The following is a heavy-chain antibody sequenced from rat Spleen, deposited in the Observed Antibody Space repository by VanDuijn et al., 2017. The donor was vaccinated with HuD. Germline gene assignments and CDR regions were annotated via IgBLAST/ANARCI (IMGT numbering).Heavy chain of an antibody. J-gene: IGHJ2*01. CDR3: TRGYYGYNYGY. CDR2: ITDSGGST. V-gene: IGHV5S23*01. Sequence: EVRLVESGGGLVQPGRSLKLSCAASGFTFSDYNMAWVRQAPTEGLEWVASITDSGGSTYYRDSVKGRFTISRDNAQNTLYLQMDSLRSEDTATYYCTRGYYGYNYGYWGQGVMVTVSS. D-gene: IGHD1-9*01. CDR1: GFTFSDYN.